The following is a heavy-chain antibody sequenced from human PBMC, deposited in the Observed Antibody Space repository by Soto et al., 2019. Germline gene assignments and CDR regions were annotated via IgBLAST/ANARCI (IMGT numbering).Heavy chain of an antibody. V-gene: IGHV4-39*07. CDR2: IYYSGST. CDR3: ARGPPLGY. CDR1: GGSISSSSYY. J-gene: IGHJ4*02. Sequence: PSETLSLTCTVSGGSISSSSYYWGWIRQHPGKGLEWIGCIYYSGSTYYNPSLKSRVTISVDTSKNQFSLKLSSVTAADTAVYYCARGPPLGYWGQGTLVTVSS.